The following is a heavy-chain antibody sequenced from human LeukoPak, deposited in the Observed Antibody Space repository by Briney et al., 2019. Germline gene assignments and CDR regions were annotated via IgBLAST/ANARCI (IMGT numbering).Heavy chain of an antibody. V-gene: IGHV4-31*03. CDR2: IYYSGST. Sequence: SETLSLTCTVSGGSISSGGYYWSWIRQHPGKGLEWIGYIYYSGSTYYNPSLKSRVTMSVDTSKNQFSLKLSSVTAADTAVYYCARGGTGTTFFDYWGQGTLVTVSS. CDR3: ARGGTGTTFFDY. J-gene: IGHJ4*02. D-gene: IGHD1-1*01. CDR1: GGSISSGGYY.